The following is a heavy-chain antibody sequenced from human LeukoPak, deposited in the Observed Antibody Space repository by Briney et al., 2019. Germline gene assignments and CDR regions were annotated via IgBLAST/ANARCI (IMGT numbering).Heavy chain of an antibody. V-gene: IGHV1-69*05. D-gene: IGHD3-22*01. J-gene: IGHJ4*02. CDR2: IIPIFGTA. Sequence: SVKVSCKASGGTFSSYAISWVRQAPGQGLEWMGGIIPIFGTANYAQKLQGRVTMTTDTSTSTAYMELSRLRSDDTAVYYCARVGEYYDSSGCDYWGQGTLVTVSS. CDR3: ARVGEYYDSSGCDY. CDR1: GGTFSSYA.